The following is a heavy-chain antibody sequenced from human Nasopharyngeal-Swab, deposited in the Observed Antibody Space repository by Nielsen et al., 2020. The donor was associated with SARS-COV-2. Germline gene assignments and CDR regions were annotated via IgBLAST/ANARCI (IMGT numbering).Heavy chain of an antibody. Sequence: GGSLRLSCAASGFTFSSYAMLWVRQAPGKGLEWVAVISYDGSNKYYADSVKGRFTISRDNSKNTLYLQMNSLRAEDTAVYYCARDKSDSSNYWGQGTLVTVSS. J-gene: IGHJ4*02. CDR1: GFTFSSYA. CDR3: ARDKSDSSNY. CDR2: ISYDGSNK. V-gene: IGHV3-30-3*01. D-gene: IGHD3-22*01.